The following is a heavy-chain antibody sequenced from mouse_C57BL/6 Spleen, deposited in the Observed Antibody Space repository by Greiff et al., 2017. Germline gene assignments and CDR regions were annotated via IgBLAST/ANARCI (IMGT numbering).Heavy chain of an antibody. J-gene: IGHJ3*01. D-gene: IGHD1-1*02. CDR3: ARNGGSPAWFAY. Sequence: VQLQESGPGLVKPSQSLSLTCSVTGYSITSGYYWNWIRQFPGNKLEWMGYISYDGSNNYNPSLKNRISITRDTSKNQFFLKLNSVTTEDTATYDCARNGGSPAWFAYWGQGTLVTVSA. CDR2: ISYDGSN. V-gene: IGHV3-6*01. CDR1: GYSITSGYY.